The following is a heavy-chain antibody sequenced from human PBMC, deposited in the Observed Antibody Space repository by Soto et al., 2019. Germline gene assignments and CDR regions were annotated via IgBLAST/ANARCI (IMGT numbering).Heavy chain of an antibody. D-gene: IGHD2-2*02. Sequence: EVQLVESGGGLVQPGGSLRLSCAASGFTFSSYWMSWVRQAPGKGLEWVANIKQDGSEKYYVDSVKGRFTISRDNAKNSLYLQMNSMRAEDTAVYYCTRVIIVVVPAAIPPPYNLFDPWGQGTLVTVSS. J-gene: IGHJ5*02. CDR2: IKQDGSEK. CDR3: TRVIIVVVPAAIPPPYNLFDP. CDR1: GFTFSSYW. V-gene: IGHV3-7*04.